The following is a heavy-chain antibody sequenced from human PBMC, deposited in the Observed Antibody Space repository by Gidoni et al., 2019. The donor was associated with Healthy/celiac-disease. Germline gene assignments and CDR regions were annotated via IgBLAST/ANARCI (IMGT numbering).Heavy chain of an antibody. Sequence: EVQLVESGGGLVKPGGSLRLSCAASGFTFRNAWISWFRQAPGKGLEWVGRIKSKTDGGTTDYAAPVKGRFTISRDDSKNTLYLQMNSLKTEDTAVYYCTTGSSYSSSWYPHYYYGMDVWGQGTTVTVSS. CDR1: GFTFRNAW. D-gene: IGHD6-13*01. V-gene: IGHV3-15*01. CDR3: TTGSSYSSSWYPHYYYGMDV. J-gene: IGHJ6*02. CDR2: IKSKTDGGTT.